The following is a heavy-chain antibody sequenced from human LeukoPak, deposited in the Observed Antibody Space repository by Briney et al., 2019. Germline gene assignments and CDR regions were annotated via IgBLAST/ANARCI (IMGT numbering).Heavy chain of an antibody. CDR3: ARSRNYYGSGDY. Sequence: SETLSLTCTVSGGSIGSSSHYWSWLRQPPGKALEWIGYIYYTGSAYYNPSLGGRVTLSVDTSKNQFSVKLSSVTAADTAVYYCARSRNYYGSGDYWGQGTLVTVSS. CDR1: GGSIGSSSHY. CDR2: IYYTGSA. J-gene: IGHJ4*02. D-gene: IGHD3-10*01. V-gene: IGHV4-61*01.